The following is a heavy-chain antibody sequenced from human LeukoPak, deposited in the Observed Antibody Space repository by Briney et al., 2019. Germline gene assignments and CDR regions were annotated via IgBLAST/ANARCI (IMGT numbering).Heavy chain of an antibody. D-gene: IGHD1-7*01. CDR3: AKTARTFAS. V-gene: IGHV4-4*09. J-gene: IGHJ5*02. Sequence: GSLRLSCAASGFTFDDYGMSWIRQAPGKGLECIGFIYINGDTSYNPSLKGRATLSLDTSKNQFSLRLTSVTAADTAVYYCAKTARTFASWGPGTLVTVSS. CDR1: GFTFDDYG. CDR2: IYINGDT.